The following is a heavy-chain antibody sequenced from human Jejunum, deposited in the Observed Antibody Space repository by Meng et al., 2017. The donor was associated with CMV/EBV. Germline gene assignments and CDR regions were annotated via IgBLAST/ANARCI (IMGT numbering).Heavy chain of an antibody. Sequence: NFNDYAMHWVRQVPGKGLEWVSGISWNSGSIRYAGSVKGRFTVSRDNAKNSLYLQMNSLRPEDTALYYCAKDMSRGVTGTTTFDYWGQGTLVTVSS. J-gene: IGHJ4*02. V-gene: IGHV3-9*01. D-gene: IGHD1-7*01. CDR3: AKDMSRGVTGTTTFDY. CDR1: NFNDYA. CDR2: ISWNSGSI.